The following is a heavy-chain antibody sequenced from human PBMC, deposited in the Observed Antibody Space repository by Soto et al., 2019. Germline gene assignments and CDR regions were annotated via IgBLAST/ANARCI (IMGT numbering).Heavy chain of an antibody. J-gene: IGHJ4*02. CDR2: INHSGST. D-gene: IGHD3-10*01. V-gene: IGHV4-34*01. CDR1: GGSFSGYY. CDR3: ARAARQGYYGSGSPFDY. Sequence: KSSETLSLTCAIYGGSFSGYYWSWIRQPPGKGLEWIGEINHSGSTNYNPSLKSRVTISVDTSKNQFSLKLSSVTAADTAVYYCARAARQGYYGSGSPFDYWGQGTLVTVSS.